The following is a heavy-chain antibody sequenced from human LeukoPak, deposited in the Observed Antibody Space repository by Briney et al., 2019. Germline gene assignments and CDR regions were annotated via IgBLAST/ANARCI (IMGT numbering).Heavy chain of an antibody. D-gene: IGHD6-13*01. J-gene: IGHJ4*02. CDR3: ARMYSSSWSAADY. V-gene: IGHV1-3*01. CDR2: INAGNGNT. CDR1: GYTFTSYA. Sequence: PLASVKVACKASGYTFTSYAMHWVRQAPGQRLEWMGWINAGNGNTKYSQKFQGRVTITRDTSASTAYMELSSLRSEDTAVYYCARMYSSSWSAADYWGQGTLVTVSS.